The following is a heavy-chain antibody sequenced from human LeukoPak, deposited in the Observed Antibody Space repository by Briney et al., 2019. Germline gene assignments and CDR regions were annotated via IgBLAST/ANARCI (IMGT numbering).Heavy chain of an antibody. CDR3: ARVPFWSGSPFDY. CDR2: ISPIFGTA. V-gene: IGHV1-69*13. J-gene: IGHJ4*02. D-gene: IGHD3-3*01. CDR1: GGTFSSYA. Sequence: SVKVSCKASGGTFSSYAISWVRQAPGQGIEWLGGISPIFGTANYAQKFQGRVTITADESTSTAYMELSSLRSEETAVYYCARVPFWSGSPFDYWGQGTLVAVSS.